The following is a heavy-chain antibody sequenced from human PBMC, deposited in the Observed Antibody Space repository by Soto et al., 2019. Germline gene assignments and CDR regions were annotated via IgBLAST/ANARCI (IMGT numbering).Heavy chain of an antibody. V-gene: IGHV3-23*01. CDR2: ISGSGGST. J-gene: IGHJ3*02. D-gene: IGHD3-3*01. CDR3: VKDGLLSIFGLVYHGVNI. Sequence: GGSLRLSCAASGFTFSSYAMSWVRQAPGKGLEWVSAISGSGGSTYYADSVKGRFTISRDNSKNSLHLQMNSLRVEDTAMYFCVKDGLLSIFGLVYHGVNIWGQGTMVTVSS. CDR1: GFTFSSYA.